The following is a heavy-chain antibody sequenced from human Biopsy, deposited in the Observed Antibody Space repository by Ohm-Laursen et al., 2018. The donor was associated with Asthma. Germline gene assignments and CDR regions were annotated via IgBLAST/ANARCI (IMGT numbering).Heavy chain of an antibody. CDR2: IIPIFGTS. V-gene: IGHV1-69*13. CDR1: GGTFSRYA. CDR3: ARGPEYVRSSGALDY. J-gene: IGHJ4*02. Sequence: SVKVSCKVSGGTFSRYAISWVRQAPGQGLEWMGGIIPIFGTSNYAQKFQGRVTISADDSTSTAYMELSSLSSEDTALYYCARGPEYVRSSGALDYWGQGTLVTVSS. D-gene: IGHD2-2*01.